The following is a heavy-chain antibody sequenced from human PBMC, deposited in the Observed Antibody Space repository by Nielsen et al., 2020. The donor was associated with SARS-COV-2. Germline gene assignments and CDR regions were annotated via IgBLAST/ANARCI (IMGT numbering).Heavy chain of an antibody. Sequence: GESLKISCTASGFTFGDYAMSWVRQAPGKGLEWVGFIRSKAYGGTTEYAASVKGRFTISRDDSKGIAYLQMNSLKTEDTAVYYCTRDRDYYDSSGYDYWGQGTLVTVSS. J-gene: IGHJ4*02. CDR2: IRSKAYGGTT. CDR1: GFTFGDYA. D-gene: IGHD3-22*01. V-gene: IGHV3-49*04. CDR3: TRDRDYYDSSGYDY.